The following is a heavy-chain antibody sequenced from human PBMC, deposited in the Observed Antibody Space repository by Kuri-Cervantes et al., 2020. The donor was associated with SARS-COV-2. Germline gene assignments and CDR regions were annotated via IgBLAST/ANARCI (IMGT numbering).Heavy chain of an antibody. CDR2: INLMFDSA. Sequence: SVKVSCKASGGTFIRSSITWVRQAPGQGLEWMGRINLMFDSANYAQKVQGRVTITADKSTRTTYMELSSLTSEDTAVYYCARVHCISVSCFSAYPLDVWGQGTTVTVSS. CDR1: GGTFIRSS. V-gene: IGHV1-69*08. CDR3: ARVHCISVSCFSAYPLDV. J-gene: IGHJ6*02. D-gene: IGHD2-2*01.